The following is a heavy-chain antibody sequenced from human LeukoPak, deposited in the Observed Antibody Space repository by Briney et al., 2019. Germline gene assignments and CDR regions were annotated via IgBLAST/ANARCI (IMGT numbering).Heavy chain of an antibody. CDR3: ARPLMGGGNSPFDS. CDR1: GFSLSSDW. CDR2: IRRDGSQK. D-gene: IGHD4-23*01. V-gene: IGHV3-7*05. Sequence: GGSLRLSCAASGFSLSSDWMSWVRQAPGKGLERVANIRRDGSQKYYVDSVKGRFTISRDNADNSLYLHMNSLRAEDTAVYYCARPLMGGGNSPFDSWGQGTLVTVSS. J-gene: IGHJ4*02.